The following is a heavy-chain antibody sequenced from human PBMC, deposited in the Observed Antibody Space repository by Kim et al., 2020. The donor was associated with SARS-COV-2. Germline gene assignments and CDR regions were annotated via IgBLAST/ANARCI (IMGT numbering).Heavy chain of an antibody. CDR3: ARDGGGLRPDI. D-gene: IGHD5-12*01. CDR2: IKGDGSSI. CDR1: GFTFSRYW. Sequence: GGSLRLSCAASGFTFSRYWMHWVRQGPGKGLVWVSRIKGDGSSITYVESVEVRFTVSRDNARNTLYLQMNSLRVEDTAVYYCARDGGGLRPDIWGQGTMVTVSS. J-gene: IGHJ3*02. V-gene: IGHV3-74*01.